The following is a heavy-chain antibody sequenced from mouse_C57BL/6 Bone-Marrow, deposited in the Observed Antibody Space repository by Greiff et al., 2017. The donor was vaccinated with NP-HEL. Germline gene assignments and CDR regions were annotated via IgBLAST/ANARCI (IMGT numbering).Heavy chain of an antibody. D-gene: IGHD2-5*01. CDR2: ISGGGGNT. CDR3: ARPSYYSNPYYAMDY. Sequence: EVQGVESGGGLVKPGGSLKLSCAASGFTFSSYTMSWVRQTPEKRLEWVATISGGGGNTYYPDSVKGRFTISRDNAKNTLYLQMSSLRSEDTALYYCARPSYYSNPYYAMDYWGQGTSVTVSS. CDR1: GFTFSSYT. V-gene: IGHV5-9*01. J-gene: IGHJ4*01.